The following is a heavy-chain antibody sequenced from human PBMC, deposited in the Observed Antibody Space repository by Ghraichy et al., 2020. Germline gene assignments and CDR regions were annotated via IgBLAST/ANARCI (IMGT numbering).Heavy chain of an antibody. Sequence: ESLNISCTVSGGSISSSSYYWGWIRQPPGKGLEWIGSIYYSGSTYYNPSLKSRVTISVDTSKNQFSLKLSSVTAADTAVYYCARMTTVTTGTFWGQGTLVTVSS. D-gene: IGHD4-17*01. CDR2: IYYSGST. V-gene: IGHV4-39*01. CDR3: ARMTTVTTGTF. CDR1: GGSISSSSYY. J-gene: IGHJ4*02.